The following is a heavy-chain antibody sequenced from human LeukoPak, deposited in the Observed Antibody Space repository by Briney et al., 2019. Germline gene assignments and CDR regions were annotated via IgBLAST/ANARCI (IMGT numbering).Heavy chain of an antibody. J-gene: IGHJ4*02. CDR3: AKKWSGGDSSVVAATDLDY. Sequence: GGSLRLSCAASGFTFSDYYMSWIRQAPGKGLEWVSYISSSGSTIYYADSVKGRFTISRDNAKNSLYLQMNSLRAEDTAVYYCAKKWSGGDSSVVAATDLDYWGQGTLVTVSS. D-gene: IGHD2-15*01. CDR2: ISSSGSTI. CDR1: GFTFSDYY. V-gene: IGHV3-11*01.